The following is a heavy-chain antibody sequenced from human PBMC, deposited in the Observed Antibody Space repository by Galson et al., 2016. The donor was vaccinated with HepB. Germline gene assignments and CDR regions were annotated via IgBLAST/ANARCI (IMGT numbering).Heavy chain of an antibody. Sequence: SETLSLTCSVSGDSISIYHWGWIRQPPGKELEWIGHIDDSGDTDYNPSLRSRVTTSVDMSKNQVSLKMDSVTAADTAVYYCARRGFCSRTSCYTGGWYFDLWGRGTLVTVSS. V-gene: IGHV4-59*08. D-gene: IGHD2-2*02. J-gene: IGHJ2*01. CDR3: ARRGFCSRTSCYTGGWYFDL. CDR1: GDSISIYH. CDR2: IDDSGDT.